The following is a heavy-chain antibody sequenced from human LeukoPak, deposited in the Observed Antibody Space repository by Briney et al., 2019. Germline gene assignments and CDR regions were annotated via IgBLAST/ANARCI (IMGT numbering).Heavy chain of an antibody. CDR1: GGSISSGGYY. D-gene: IGHD3-9*01. CDR3: ARLGIATTAGYYDILTGYYGGDY. Sequence: PSQTLSLTCTVSGGSISSGGYYWSWIRQHPGKGLEWIGYIYYSGSTYYNPSLKSRVTISVDTSKNQFSLKLSPVTAADTAVYYCARLGIATTAGYYDILTGYYGGDYWGQGTLVTVSS. J-gene: IGHJ4*02. V-gene: IGHV4-31*03. CDR2: IYYSGST.